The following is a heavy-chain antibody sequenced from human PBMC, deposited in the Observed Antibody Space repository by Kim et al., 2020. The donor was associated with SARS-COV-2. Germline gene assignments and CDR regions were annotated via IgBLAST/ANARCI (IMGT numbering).Heavy chain of an antibody. D-gene: IGHD3-22*01. CDR3: ARHPSITMIVIAWYFDL. CDR2: IYYSGST. J-gene: IGHJ2*01. Sequence: SETLSLTCTVSGGSISSSSYYWGWIRQPPGKGLEWIGSIYYSGSTYYNPSLKSRGTISVDTSKNQFSLKLSSVTAADTAVYYCARHPSITMIVIAWYFDLWGRGTLVTVSS. CDR1: GGSISSSSYY. V-gene: IGHV4-39*01.